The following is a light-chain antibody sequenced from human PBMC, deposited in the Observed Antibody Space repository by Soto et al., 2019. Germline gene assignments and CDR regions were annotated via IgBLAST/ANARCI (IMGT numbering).Light chain of an antibody. Sequence: DIQMTQSPSTLSGSVGDRVTITCRASQTISSWLAWYQQKPGKAPKLLIYKSSTLKSGVPSRFSGSGSGTDFTLTISSLQPDDFATYYCQQYGTSSRTFGQGTNVDI. CDR3: QQYGTSSRT. V-gene: IGKV1-5*03. CDR1: QTISSW. CDR2: KSS. J-gene: IGKJ1*01.